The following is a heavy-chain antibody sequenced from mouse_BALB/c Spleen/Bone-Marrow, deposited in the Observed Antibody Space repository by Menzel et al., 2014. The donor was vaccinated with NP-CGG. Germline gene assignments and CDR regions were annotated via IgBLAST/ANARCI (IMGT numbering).Heavy chain of an antibody. Sequence: QVQLQQSGADLVRPGASVKLSCKTSGYTFTNYWINWLKQRPGQGLEWIGNISPSNIHTNYNQKFKDKATLTVDKSSSTAFMQLSSPTSEGSAVYYCAKYDYGFTFWGQGTLVTVSA. CDR3: AKYDYGFTF. V-gene: IGHV1-69*02. CDR1: GYTFTNYW. CDR2: ISPSNIHT. J-gene: IGHJ3*01. D-gene: IGHD1-1*01.